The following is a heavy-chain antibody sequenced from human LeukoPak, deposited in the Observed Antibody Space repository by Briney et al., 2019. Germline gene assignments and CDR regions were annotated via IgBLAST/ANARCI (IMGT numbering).Heavy chain of an antibody. Sequence: SETLSLTCTVSGGSISSGSYYWSWIRQPPGKGLEWIGYIYYSGSTNYNPSLKSRVTISVDTSKNQFSLKLSSVTAADTAVYYCARGHYVVVPAADDAFDIWGQGTMVTVSS. CDR2: IYYSGST. D-gene: IGHD2-2*01. V-gene: IGHV4-61*01. CDR1: GGSISSGSYY. J-gene: IGHJ3*02. CDR3: ARGHYVVVPAADDAFDI.